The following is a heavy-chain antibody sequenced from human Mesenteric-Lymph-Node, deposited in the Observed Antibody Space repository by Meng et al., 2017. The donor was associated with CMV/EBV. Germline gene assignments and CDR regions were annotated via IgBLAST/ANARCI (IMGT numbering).Heavy chain of an antibody. CDR3: ARDFRYCSSTSCYTVGYGMDV. J-gene: IGHJ6*02. CDR1: GFTLNSYA. D-gene: IGHD2-2*02. V-gene: IGHV3-23*01. CDR2: ISATGTVT. Sequence: GESLKISCAASGFTLNSYAMYWVRQAPGKGLEWVSGISATGTVTYYADSVKGRFTISRDNSKNTLYLQMNSLRAEDTAVYYCARDFRYCSSTSCYTVGYGMDVWGQGTTVTVSS.